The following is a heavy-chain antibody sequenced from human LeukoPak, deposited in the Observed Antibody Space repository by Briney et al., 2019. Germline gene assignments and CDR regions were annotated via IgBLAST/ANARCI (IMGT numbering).Heavy chain of an antibody. CDR1: GFTFSDYS. V-gene: IGHV3-48*02. CDR3: ARSLESDY. CDR2: ISSTSSTI. J-gene: IGHJ4*02. Sequence: AGRSLRLSCAASGFTFSDYSMNWVRQAPGKGLEWVSSISSTSSTIYYADSVKGRFTISRDNPKNSLYLQMNSLRDEDTAIYYCARSLESDYWGQGTLVTVSS.